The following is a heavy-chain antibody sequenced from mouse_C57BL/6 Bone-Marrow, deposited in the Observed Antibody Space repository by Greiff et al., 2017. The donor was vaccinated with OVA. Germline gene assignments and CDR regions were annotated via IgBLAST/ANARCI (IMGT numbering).Heavy chain of an antibody. V-gene: IGHV1-42*01. CDR1: GYSFTGYY. CDR2: INPSTGGT. D-gene: IGHD4-1*01. J-gene: IGHJ3*01. Sequence: EVKLVESGPELVKPGASVKISCKASGYSFTGYYMNWVKQSPEKSLEWIGEINPSTGGTTYNQKFKAKATLTVDKSSSTAYMQLKSLTSEDSAVYYCARWEDLPYSWFAYWGQGTLVTVSA. CDR3: ARWEDLPYSWFAY.